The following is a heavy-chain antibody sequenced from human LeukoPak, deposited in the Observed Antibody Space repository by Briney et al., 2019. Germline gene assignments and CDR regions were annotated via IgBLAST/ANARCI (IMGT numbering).Heavy chain of an antibody. V-gene: IGHV4-61*02. CDR1: GGSISSGSYY. D-gene: IGHD3-22*01. CDR2: IYTSGST. Sequence: SDTLSLTCTVSGGSISSGSYYWSWIRQPAGKGLEWIGRIYTSGSTNYNPSLKSRVTIAVDTSKNQFSLKLSAVTAADTAVYYCAGLDYYDSSSTYWGQGTLVTVSS. J-gene: IGHJ4*02. CDR3: AGLDYYDSSSTY.